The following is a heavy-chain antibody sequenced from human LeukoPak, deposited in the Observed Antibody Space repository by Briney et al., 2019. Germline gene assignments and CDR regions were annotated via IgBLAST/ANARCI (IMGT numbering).Heavy chain of an antibody. D-gene: IGHD3-10*01. J-gene: IGHJ4*02. Sequence: SQTLSLTCTVSGGSISSGGYYWSWIRQHPGKGLEWIGYIYYSGSTYYNPSLKSRVTISVDTSKNQFSLKLSSVTAADTAVYYCARLNSRYYYGSGSYYRKDYWGQGTLVTVSS. V-gene: IGHV4-31*03. CDR1: GGSISSGGYY. CDR3: ARLNSRYYYGSGSYYRKDY. CDR2: IYYSGST.